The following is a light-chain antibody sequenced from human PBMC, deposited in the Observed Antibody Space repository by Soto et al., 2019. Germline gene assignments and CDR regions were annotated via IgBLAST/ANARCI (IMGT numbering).Light chain of an antibody. Sequence: EIVLTQSPGTLSLSPGERATLSCRASQSVSSSYLAWYQQKPGQAPRLLIYGASSRATGIPDRFSGSGSETDFTLTISRLETEDVAVYYCQQYGTSPITFGQGTRLEIK. J-gene: IGKJ5*01. V-gene: IGKV3-20*01. CDR2: GAS. CDR1: QSVSSSY. CDR3: QQYGTSPIT.